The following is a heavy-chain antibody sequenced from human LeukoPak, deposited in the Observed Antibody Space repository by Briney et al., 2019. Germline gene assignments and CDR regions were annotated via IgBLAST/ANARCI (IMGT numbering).Heavy chain of an antibody. D-gene: IGHD2-2*01. CDR1: GDSISNTYY. CDR3: ARYCSSTTCSNWFDP. J-gene: IGHJ5*02. CDR2: TYYSGST. Sequence: SETLSLTCTVSGDSISNTYYWSWIRQPPGKGLEWIGYTYYSGSTNYNPSLKSRVTISVDTSKNQFSLKLSSVTTADTAVYYCARYCSSTTCSNWFDPWGQGTLVTVSS. V-gene: IGHV4-59*01.